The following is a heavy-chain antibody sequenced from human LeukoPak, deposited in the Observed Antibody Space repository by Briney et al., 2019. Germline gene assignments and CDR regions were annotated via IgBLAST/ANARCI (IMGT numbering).Heavy chain of an antibody. V-gene: IGHV1-69*01. CDR3: ARGLRYFDWSFDY. CDR2: IIPIFGTA. D-gene: IGHD3-9*01. J-gene: IGHJ4*02. Sequence: SVKVSCKASGGTFSSYAISWVRQAPGQGLEWMGGIIPIFGTANYAQKFQGRVTITADESTSTAYMELSSLRSEDTAVYYCARGLRYFDWSFDYWGQGTLVTVSS. CDR1: GGTFSSYA.